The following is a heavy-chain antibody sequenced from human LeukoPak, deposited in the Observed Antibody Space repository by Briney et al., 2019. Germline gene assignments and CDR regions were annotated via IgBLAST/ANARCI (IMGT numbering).Heavy chain of an antibody. CDR1: GFTFSSYA. Sequence: PGGSLRLSCAASGFTFSSYAMSWVRQAPGKGLEWVSAISGSGGSTYYADSVKGRFTISRDNSKNTLYLQMNSLRAEDTAVYYCAKDHIGSIAARPYYYGMDVWGQGTTVTVSS. D-gene: IGHD6-6*01. J-gene: IGHJ6*02. V-gene: IGHV3-23*01. CDR3: AKDHIGSIAARPYYYGMDV. CDR2: ISGSGGST.